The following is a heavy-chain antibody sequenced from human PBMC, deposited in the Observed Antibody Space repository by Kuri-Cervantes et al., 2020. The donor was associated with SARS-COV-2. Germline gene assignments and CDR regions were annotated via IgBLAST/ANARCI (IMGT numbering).Heavy chain of an antibody. J-gene: IGHJ6*03. CDR1: GGSFSGYY. CDR3: ARDSRSSFEYYYYMDV. D-gene: IGHD2-21*01. V-gene: IGHV4-34*01. CDR2: INHSGST. Sequence: GSLRLSCAVYGGSFSGYYWSWIRQPPGKGLEWIGEINHSGSTNYNPSLKSRVTISVDTSKNQFSLKLSSVTAADTAVYYCARDSRSSFEYYYYMDVWGKGTTVTVSS.